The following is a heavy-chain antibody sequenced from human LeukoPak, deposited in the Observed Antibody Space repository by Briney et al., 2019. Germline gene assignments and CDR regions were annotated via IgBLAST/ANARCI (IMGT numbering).Heavy chain of an antibody. D-gene: IGHD6-19*01. V-gene: IGHV3-21*04. CDR3: ARERIAVAGTPSPFDY. CDR2: ISSSSSYI. J-gene: IGHJ4*02. CDR1: GFSFSSFS. Sequence: GGSLRLSCAASGFSFSSFSMNWVRQAPGKGLEWVSSISSSSSYIYYADSLKGRFTISRHNAKNSLYLQMNSLRAEDTALYYCARERIAVAGTPSPFDYRGQGTLVTVSS.